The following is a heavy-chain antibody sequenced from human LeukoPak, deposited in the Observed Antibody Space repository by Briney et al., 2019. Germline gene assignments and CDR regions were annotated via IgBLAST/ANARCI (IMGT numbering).Heavy chain of an antibody. CDR2: INPNSGGT. J-gene: IGHJ5*02. D-gene: IGHD6-19*01. Sequence: ASVKVSCKASGYTFTGYYMNWVRQAPGQGLEWMGWINPNSGGTNYAQKFQGRVTMTRDTSISTAYMELSRLRSDDTAVYYCARDIGAVALNWFDPWGQGTLVTVSS. V-gene: IGHV1-2*02. CDR3: ARDIGAVALNWFDP. CDR1: GYTFTGYY.